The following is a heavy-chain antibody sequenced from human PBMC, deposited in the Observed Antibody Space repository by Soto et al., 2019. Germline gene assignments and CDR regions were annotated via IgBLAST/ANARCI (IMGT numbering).Heavy chain of an antibody. D-gene: IGHD6-19*01. CDR3: ARDPPSSSGWNYYFDY. V-gene: IGHV1-69*08. CDR2: IIPILGIA. J-gene: IGHJ4*02. Sequence: QVQLVQSGAEVKKPGSSVKVSCKASGGTFSSYTISWVRQAPGQGLEWMGRIIPILGIANYAQKFQGRVTITADKSTSTAYMDLSSLRSEDTAVYYCARDPPSSSGWNYYFDYWGQGTLVTVSS. CDR1: GGTFSSYT.